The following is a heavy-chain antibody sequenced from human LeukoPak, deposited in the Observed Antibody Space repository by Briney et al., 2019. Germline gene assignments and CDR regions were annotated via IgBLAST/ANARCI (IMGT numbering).Heavy chain of an antibody. J-gene: IGHJ4*02. V-gene: IGHV4-59*08. CDR1: GASISSYY. CDR2: ISYSGST. CDR3: ARHPELYFFDY. Sequence: PETLSLTCTVSGASISSYYWSWIRQPPGKGLEWIGYISYSGSTNYNPSLKSRVTISADTSKNQVSLTLSSVTAADTAVYYCARHPELYFFDYWGQGTLVTVSS. D-gene: IGHD3-10*01.